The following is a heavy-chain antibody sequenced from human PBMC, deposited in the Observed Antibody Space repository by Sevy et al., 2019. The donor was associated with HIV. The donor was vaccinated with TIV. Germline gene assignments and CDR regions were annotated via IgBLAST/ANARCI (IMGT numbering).Heavy chain of an antibody. Sequence: SETRSLTCTVSGGSISGYYWSWIRQPPGKGLEWIGYISYSRSTNYNPSLKSRVTISVDTSKNEFSLKLSSVTAADTAVYYCARSRVITGTFDYWGQGTLVTVSS. CDR3: ARSRVITGTFDY. V-gene: IGHV4-59*01. CDR1: GGSISGYY. D-gene: IGHD1-20*01. J-gene: IGHJ4*02. CDR2: ISYSRST.